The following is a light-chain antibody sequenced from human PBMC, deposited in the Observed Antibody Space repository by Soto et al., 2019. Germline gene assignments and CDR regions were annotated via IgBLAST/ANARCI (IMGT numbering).Light chain of an antibody. CDR2: EVS. J-gene: IGLJ1*01. CDR1: SSDVGGYKY. CDR3: SSYTSIITLYV. V-gene: IGLV2-8*01. Sequence: QSVLTQPPSASGSPGQSVTISCTGTSSDVGGYKYVSWYQQHPGKAPKLIIYEVSQRPSGVPDCFSGSKSGNTASLTVSGLEAEDEADYYCSSYTSIITLYVFGSGTKVTVL.